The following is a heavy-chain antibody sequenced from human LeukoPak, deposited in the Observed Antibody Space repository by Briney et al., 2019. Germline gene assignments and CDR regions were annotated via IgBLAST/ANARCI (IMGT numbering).Heavy chain of an antibody. D-gene: IGHD2-15*01. CDR1: GGSISSSSYY. CDR2: IHYSGST. J-gene: IGHJ5*02. Sequence: SETLSLTCTVSGGSISSSSYYWGWIRQPPGKGLEWIGSIHYSGSTYYNPSLKSRVTISIDTSRNQFSLKLISVTDADTAVYYCARDQGYCSGGSCYLEKLWFDPWGQGTLVTVSS. CDR3: ARDQGYCSGGSCYLEKLWFDP. V-gene: IGHV4-39*07.